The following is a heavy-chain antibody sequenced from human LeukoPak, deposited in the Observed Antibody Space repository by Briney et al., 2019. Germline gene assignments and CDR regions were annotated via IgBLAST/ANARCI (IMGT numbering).Heavy chain of an antibody. J-gene: IGHJ4*02. CDR1: GFTFSSYA. CDR2: ISGSDDIT. Sequence: PGGSLRLSCAASGFTFSSYAMSWVRQAPGKGLEWVSTISGSDDITYYADSVKGRFTISRDNSKNTLYLQMNSLRVEDTAVCYCANFHDYGDFWGQGTLVTVSS. CDR3: ANFHDYGDF. V-gene: IGHV3-23*01.